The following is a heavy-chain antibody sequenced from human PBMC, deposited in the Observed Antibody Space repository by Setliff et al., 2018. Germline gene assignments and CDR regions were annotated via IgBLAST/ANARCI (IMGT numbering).Heavy chain of an antibody. V-gene: IGHV1-8*02. Sequence: ASVKVSCKASGYTFTSYDINWVRQATGQGLEWMGWMNPNSGNTGYAQKFQGRVTMTRNTSISTAYMELSSLRSEDTAAYYCAGGPDSSSWYAADWFDPWGQGTLVTVSS. D-gene: IGHD6-13*01. CDR2: MNPNSGNT. CDR1: GYTFTSYD. J-gene: IGHJ5*02. CDR3: AGGPDSSSWYAADWFDP.